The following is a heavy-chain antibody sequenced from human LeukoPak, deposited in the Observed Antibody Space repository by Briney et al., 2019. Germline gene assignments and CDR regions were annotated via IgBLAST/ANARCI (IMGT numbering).Heavy chain of an antibody. CDR2: IYYSGST. CDR1: GGSISSYY. V-gene: IGHV4-59*08. CDR3: ARSGTITMVRGAPVYYYYGMDV. J-gene: IGHJ6*02. Sequence: SETLSLTCTVSGGSISSYYWSWIRQPPGKGLEWIGYIYYSGSTNYNPSLKSRVTISVDTSKNQFSLKLSSVTAADTAVYYCARSGTITMVRGAPVYYYYGMDVWGQGTTVTVSS. D-gene: IGHD3-10*01.